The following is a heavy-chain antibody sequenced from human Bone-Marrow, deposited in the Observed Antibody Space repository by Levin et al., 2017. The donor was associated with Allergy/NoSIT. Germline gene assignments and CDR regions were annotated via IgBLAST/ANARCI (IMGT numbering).Heavy chain of an antibody. D-gene: IGHD2-15*01. CDR1: GGTFRRFA. CDR2: IAPIFGTT. Sequence: KISCKASGGTFRRFAISWVRQAPGQGLEWLGGIAPIFGTTNYTRMFQGRVTITADESARIAYMELSRLTSEDTAVYYCAGDVGQRRDYYHYYLDVWGEGTTVTVSS. CDR3: AGDVGQRRDYYHYYLDV. V-gene: IGHV1-69*01. J-gene: IGHJ6*03.